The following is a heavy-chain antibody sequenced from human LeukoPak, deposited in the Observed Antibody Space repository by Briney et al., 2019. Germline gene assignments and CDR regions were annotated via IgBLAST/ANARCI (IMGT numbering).Heavy chain of an antibody. V-gene: IGHV1-18*01. Sequence: GASVKVSCKASGYTFTRHTITWVRQAPGQGLEWMGWISAYSGNTNYAQKVQGRVTMTTDTSTSTAYMELSRLTSDDTAVYSCARGVTARGFYYYMDIWGKGTTVTISS. J-gene: IGHJ6*03. D-gene: IGHD2-21*02. CDR3: ARGVTARGFYYYMDI. CDR2: ISAYSGNT. CDR1: GYTFTRHT.